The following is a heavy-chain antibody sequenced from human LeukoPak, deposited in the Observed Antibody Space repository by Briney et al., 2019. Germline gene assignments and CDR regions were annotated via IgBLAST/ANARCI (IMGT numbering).Heavy chain of an antibody. J-gene: IGHJ4*02. V-gene: IGHV4-30-4*08. Sequence: SETLSLTCTVSGGSISSGDYHWSWIRQPPGKGLEWIGYIYYSGSTYYNPSLKSRVTISVDTSKNQFSLKLSSVTAADTAVYYCARGNYDFWSGYAYYFDYWGQGTLVTVSS. D-gene: IGHD3-3*01. CDR2: IYYSGST. CDR1: GGSISSGDYH. CDR3: ARGNYDFWSGYAYYFDY.